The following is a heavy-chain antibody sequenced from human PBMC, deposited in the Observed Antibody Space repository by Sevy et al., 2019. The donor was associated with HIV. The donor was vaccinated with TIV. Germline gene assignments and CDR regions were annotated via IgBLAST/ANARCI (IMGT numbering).Heavy chain of an antibody. CDR2: FDPEDGET. J-gene: IGHJ6*02. Sequence: ASVKVSCKVSGYTLTKLPMHWVRQAPGKGLEWMGGFDPEDGETIYAQRFQGRVTMTEDTSTDTAYMELSSLRSEDTAVYYCATLDFWSENPFYGTDVWGQGTKVTVSS. CDR3: ATLDFWSENPFYGTDV. CDR1: GYTLTKLP. D-gene: IGHD3-3*01. V-gene: IGHV1-24*01.